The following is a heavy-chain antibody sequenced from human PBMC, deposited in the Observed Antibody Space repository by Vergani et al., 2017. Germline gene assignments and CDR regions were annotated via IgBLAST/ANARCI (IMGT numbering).Heavy chain of an antibody. CDR3: ARDGGSSFRYYYYGMDV. D-gene: IGHD6-6*01. CDR1: GFTFSSYG. J-gene: IGHJ6*02. Sequence: QVQLVESGGGVVQPGRSLRLSCAAAGFTFSSYGMHWVRQAPGKGLEGVAVIWYDGSNKYYADSVKGRFTISRDNSKNTLYLKLNSLRAEETAVYYGARDGGSSFRYYYYGMDVWGQGTTVTVS. V-gene: IGHV3-33*01. CDR2: IWYDGSNK.